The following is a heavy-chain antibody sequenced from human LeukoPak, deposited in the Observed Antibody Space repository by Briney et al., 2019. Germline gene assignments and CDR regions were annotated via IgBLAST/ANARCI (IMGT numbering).Heavy chain of an antibody. D-gene: IGHD3-3*01. CDR3: ARERGYDFWSGPNFDY. CDR1: GFAFSTYV. J-gene: IGHJ4*02. CDR2: ISYDGSNK. V-gene: IGHV3-30-3*01. Sequence: GASLRLSCAASGFAFSTYVMSWVRQAPGKGLEWVAVISYDGSNKYYADSVKGRFTISRDNSKNTLYLQMNSLRAEDTAVYYCARERGYDFWSGPNFDYWGQGTLVTVSS.